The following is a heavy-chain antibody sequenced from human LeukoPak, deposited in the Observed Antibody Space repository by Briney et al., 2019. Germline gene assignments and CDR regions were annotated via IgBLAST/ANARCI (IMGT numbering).Heavy chain of an antibody. CDR1: GFTFDDYA. CDR3: ASELPSSSWYDY. CDR2: ISWNSGSI. D-gene: IGHD6-13*01. J-gene: IGHJ4*02. Sequence: GGSLRLSCAASGFTFDDYAMHWVRQAPGKGLERVSGISWNSGSIGYADSVKGRFTISRDNAKNSLYLQMNSLRDEDTAVYYCASELPSSSWYDYWGQGTLVTVSS. V-gene: IGHV3-9*01.